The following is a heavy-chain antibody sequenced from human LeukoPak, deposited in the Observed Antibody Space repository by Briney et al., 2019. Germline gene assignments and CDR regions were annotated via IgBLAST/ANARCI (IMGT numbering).Heavy chain of an antibody. CDR1: GFTFSSYS. J-gene: IGHJ4*02. CDR2: VTSSSRTI. Sequence: NPGGSLRLSCAASGFTFSSYSMNWVRQAPGKGPEWIAYVTSSSRTIYYADSVKGRFTISRDNAKSSLYLQLDSLRAEDTAVHYCARDLIGGNAYDYWGQGALVTVSS. D-gene: IGHD2-15*01. CDR3: ARDLIGGNAYDY. V-gene: IGHV3-48*01.